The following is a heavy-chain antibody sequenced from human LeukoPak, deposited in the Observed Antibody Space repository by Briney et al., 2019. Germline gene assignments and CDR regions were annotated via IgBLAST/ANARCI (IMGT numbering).Heavy chain of an antibody. D-gene: IGHD3-22*01. V-gene: IGHV4-39*01. CDR1: SDSISNSAYH. Sequence: SETLSLTCAVSSDSISNSAYHWGWIRQPPGRGLEWIGTIYYSRGTYYNPPLKSRVTISVDTSKNQFSLKLSSVTAADTAVYYCARLLVGVITTHSGDCWGQGTLVTVSS. CDR3: ARLLVGVITTHSGDC. J-gene: IGHJ4*02. CDR2: IYYSRGT.